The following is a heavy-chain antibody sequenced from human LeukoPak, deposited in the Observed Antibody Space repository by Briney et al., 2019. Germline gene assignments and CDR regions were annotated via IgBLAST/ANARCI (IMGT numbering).Heavy chain of an antibody. CDR3: ATNRLTIFGVVAGFDP. Sequence: ASEKVSCKVSGYTLTELSMHWVPQAPRKGLVWMGGFDPEDGETIYAQKFQGRGTMTEDTSTDTAYMELSSLRSEDTAVYYCATNRLTIFGVVAGFDPWGQGTLVTVSS. J-gene: IGHJ5*02. CDR2: FDPEDGET. V-gene: IGHV1-24*01. D-gene: IGHD3-3*01. CDR1: GYTLTELS.